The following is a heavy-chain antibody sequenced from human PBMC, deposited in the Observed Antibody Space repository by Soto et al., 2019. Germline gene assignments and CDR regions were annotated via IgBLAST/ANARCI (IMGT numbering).Heavy chain of an antibody. D-gene: IGHD3-10*01. V-gene: IGHV4-59*01. CDR1: GGSICSYY. CDR2: IYYSGST. Sequence: PSETLSLTCTVSGGSICSYYWSWIRQPPGKGLEWIGYIYYSGSTNYNPSLKSRVTISVDTSKNQFSLKLSSVTAADTAVYYCARGWFGELSYYYGMDVWGQGTTVTVSS. CDR3: ARGWFGELSYYYGMDV. J-gene: IGHJ6*02.